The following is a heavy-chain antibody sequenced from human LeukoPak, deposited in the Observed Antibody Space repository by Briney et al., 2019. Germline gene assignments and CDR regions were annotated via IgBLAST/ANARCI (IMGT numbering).Heavy chain of an antibody. CDR1: GFSVSSNS. D-gene: IGHD6-13*01. V-gene: IGHV3-53*01. CDR2: MYSGGST. Sequence: GGSLRLSCAASGFSVSSNSMTWVRQAPGKGLEWFSIMYSGGSTYYADSVKGRFTISRDNSKNTLSLQMNSLRAEDTAVYYCAKKGSSSWQLYFDCWGQGTLVTVSS. CDR3: AKKGSSSWQLYFDC. J-gene: IGHJ4*01.